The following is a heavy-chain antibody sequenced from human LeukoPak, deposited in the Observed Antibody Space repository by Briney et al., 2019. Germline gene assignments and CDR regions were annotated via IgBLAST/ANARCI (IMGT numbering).Heavy chain of an antibody. CDR3: ARDRQIAY. CDR2: IKQDGSEK. Sequence: PGGSLRLSCAASGFTFSNYWMTCVPEAPGQGREWVANIKQDGSEKHYVDSVKGRVTISRDNAKNSIYLQMNSLRAEDTAVYYCARDRQIAYWGQGTLVTVSS. CDR1: GFTFSNYW. V-gene: IGHV3-7*01. J-gene: IGHJ4*02.